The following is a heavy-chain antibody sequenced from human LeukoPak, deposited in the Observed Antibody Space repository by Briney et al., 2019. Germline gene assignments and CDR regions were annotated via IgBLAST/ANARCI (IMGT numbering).Heavy chain of an antibody. V-gene: IGHV4-61*01. CDR2: ISYSGTT. Sequence: SETLSLTCTVSGCSVSSDSYYWSWFRQPPGKGLEWIGHISYSGTTNYNPSLKSRIIISIDISQNQFSLKLSSVTAADTAVYYCAGAPNPTFFDYWCQGPLATVSS. CDR3: AGAPNPTFFDY. CDR1: GCSVSSDSYY. J-gene: IGHJ4*02.